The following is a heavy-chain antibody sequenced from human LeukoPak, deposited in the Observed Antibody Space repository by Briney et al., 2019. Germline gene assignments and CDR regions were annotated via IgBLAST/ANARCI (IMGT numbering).Heavy chain of an antibody. CDR3: ASHWAQQVVSDY. J-gene: IGHJ4*02. CDR1: GFTSSSYG. Sequence: GGSLRLSCAASGFTSSSYGMHWVRQAPGKGLEWVAVISYDGRSTYYADSVKGRFTISRDNSKNTLYLQMNSLRAEDTAVYYCASHWAQQVVSDYWGQGTLVTVSS. V-gene: IGHV3-30*03. CDR2: ISYDGRST. D-gene: IGHD6-13*01.